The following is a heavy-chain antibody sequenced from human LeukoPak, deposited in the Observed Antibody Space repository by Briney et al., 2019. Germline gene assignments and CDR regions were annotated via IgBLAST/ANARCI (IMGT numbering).Heavy chain of an antibody. CDR1: GGSISSSNW. J-gene: IGHJ5*02. CDR3: ARDSGTTGEVKFDP. Sequence: SETLSLTCAVSGGSISSSNWWTWVRQPPGKGLEWIGEISHSGSTTYNPSLNSRVTMSLDTSKNQFSLKLRSVTAADTAVYYCARDSGTTGEVKFDPWGQGTLVTVSS. V-gene: IGHV4-4*02. D-gene: IGHD3-10*01. CDR2: ISHSGST.